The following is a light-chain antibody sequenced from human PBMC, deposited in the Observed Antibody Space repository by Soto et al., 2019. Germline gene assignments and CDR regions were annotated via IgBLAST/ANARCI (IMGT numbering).Light chain of an antibody. J-gene: IGKJ1*01. CDR2: GAS. Sequence: EIVVTQSPATLSVSPGERATLSCRASQSVSSNLAWYQQKPGQAARLIIYGASTRANGIPARFSGSGSGTEFTLTIRSLQSEDFAVYYCQQYNNWHSWTFGQGTKVDIK. V-gene: IGKV3-15*01. CDR3: QQYNNWHSWT. CDR1: QSVSSN.